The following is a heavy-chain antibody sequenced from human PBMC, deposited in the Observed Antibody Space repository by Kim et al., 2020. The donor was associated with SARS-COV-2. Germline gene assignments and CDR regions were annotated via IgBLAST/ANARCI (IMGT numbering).Heavy chain of an antibody. CDR2: ITSGATT. CDR1: GFSFSTAG. Sequence: GGSLRLSCVAFGFSFSTAGLSWVRQAPGKGLEWVSTITSGATTYYADSVRGRLTISRDNSKNTLYLQKNSLRDEDTAIYYCAKVTEDYWGQGTLVTVS. V-gene: IGHV3-23*01. J-gene: IGHJ4*02. CDR3: AKVTEDY.